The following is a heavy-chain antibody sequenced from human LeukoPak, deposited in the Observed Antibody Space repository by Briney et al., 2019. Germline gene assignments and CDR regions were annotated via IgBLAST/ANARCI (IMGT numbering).Heavy chain of an antibody. CDR3: ARRYFDF. CDR1: GFTVSSNY. V-gene: IGHV3-7*03. Sequence: GGSLRLSCAASGFTVSSNYVSWVRQAPGKGLEWVANIKQDGSEKYYVDSVKGRFTISRDNAKNSLYLQMNSLRAEDTAVYYCARRYFDFWGQGTLVTVSS. J-gene: IGHJ4*03. CDR2: IKQDGSEK.